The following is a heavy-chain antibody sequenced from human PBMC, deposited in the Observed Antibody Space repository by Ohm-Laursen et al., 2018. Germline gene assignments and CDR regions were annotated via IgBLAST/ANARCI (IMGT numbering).Heavy chain of an antibody. J-gene: IGHJ6*02. CDR1: GGSISSGGYY. D-gene: IGHD2-2*01. Sequence: PSDTLSLTCTVSGGSISSGGYYWSWIRPHPGKGLEWIGYIYYSGSTYYTLSLKSRVTISVDTSKYQLSLKLSSVTAADTAVYYCARGDCSSTSCSEYYYYGMDVWGQGTTVTVSS. CDR3: ARGDCSSTSCSEYYYYGMDV. V-gene: IGHV4-31*03. CDR2: IYYSGST.